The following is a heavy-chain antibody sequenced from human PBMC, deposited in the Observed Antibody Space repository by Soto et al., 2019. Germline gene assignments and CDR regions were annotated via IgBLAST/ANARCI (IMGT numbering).Heavy chain of an antibody. D-gene: IGHD1-26*01. Sequence: SETLSLTCAVYGGSLSGYYWIWIRQPTGKALEWIGEFNHSGDTNYNPSLKSRVTISVDTSKNQLFLNLSSVTAADTAMYYCARHHVRGRTIAGAAEFWGQGTLVTVSS. CDR3: ARHHVRGRTIAGAAEF. CDR1: GGSLSGYY. CDR2: FNHSGDT. V-gene: IGHV4-34*01. J-gene: IGHJ4*02.